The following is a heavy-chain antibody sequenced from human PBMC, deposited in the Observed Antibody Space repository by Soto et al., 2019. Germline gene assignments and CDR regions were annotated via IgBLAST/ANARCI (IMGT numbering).Heavy chain of an antibody. V-gene: IGHV4-39*01. Sequence: SETLSLTCSFSVDSITTNGYYWGWIRQPPGKGLQWIGNVYWTGSTFSHPSLTSRVFISVDTSKNEFSLRLTSVTAADTAVYYCARSHYNYRLLIDYWGPGTMVTVSS. J-gene: IGHJ4*02. CDR1: VDSITTNGYY. CDR2: VYWTGST. CDR3: ARSHYNYRLLIDY. D-gene: IGHD3-16*02.